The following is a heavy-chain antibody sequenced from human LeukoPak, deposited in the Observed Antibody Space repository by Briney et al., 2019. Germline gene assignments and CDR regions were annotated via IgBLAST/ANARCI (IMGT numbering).Heavy chain of an antibody. Sequence: SETLSLTCTVSGGSISSSSYYWGWIRQPPGKGLEWIGSIYYSGSTYYNPSLKSRVTISVDTSKNQFSLKLSSVTAADTAVYYCARDGNYYDSSGYDLDYWGQGTLVTVSS. D-gene: IGHD3-22*01. J-gene: IGHJ4*02. CDR2: IYYSGST. CDR1: GGSISSSSYY. CDR3: ARDGNYYDSSGYDLDY. V-gene: IGHV4-39*07.